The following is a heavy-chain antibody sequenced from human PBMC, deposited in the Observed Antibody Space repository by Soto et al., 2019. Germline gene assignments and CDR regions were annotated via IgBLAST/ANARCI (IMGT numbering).Heavy chain of an antibody. V-gene: IGHV3-30-3*01. D-gene: IGHD3-3*01. CDR2: ISYDGSNK. Sequence: QVQLVESGGGVVQPGRSLRLSCAASGFTFSSYAMHWVRQAPGKGLEWVAVISYDGSNKYYADSVKGRFTISRDNSKNTLYLQMNSLRAEDTAVYSCARDFITQYDFWSGYSSLYYYYYGMDVWGRGTTVTVSS. J-gene: IGHJ6*02. CDR3: ARDFITQYDFWSGYSSLYYYYYGMDV. CDR1: GFTFSSYA.